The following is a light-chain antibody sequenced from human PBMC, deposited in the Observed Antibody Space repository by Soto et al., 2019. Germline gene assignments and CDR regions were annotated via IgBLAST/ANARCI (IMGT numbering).Light chain of an antibody. Sequence: QSALTQPASVSGSPGQSITISCTGAISDVGGYNYVSWYQHHPGKVPKLVIYDVSNRPSGVSNRFSGSKSGNTASLTISGLQAEDEGDYYCSSYISSSILVVFGGGTQLTVL. CDR1: ISDVGGYNY. V-gene: IGLV2-14*03. J-gene: IGLJ2*01. CDR3: SSYISSSILVV. CDR2: DVS.